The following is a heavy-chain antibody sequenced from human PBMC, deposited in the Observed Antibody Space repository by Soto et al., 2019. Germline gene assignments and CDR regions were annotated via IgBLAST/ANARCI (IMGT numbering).Heavy chain of an antibody. CDR1: GASISINSFY. Sequence: QLHESGPGLVKPSETLSLTCTVSGASISINSFYWGWIRQPPGKGLEWIGNIYHTGGTHYNPSLASRVTISIDTSRSQFYLKLTSVTAADAAVYYCARLPNYGSGSEPFDYWGQGTPVAVSS. D-gene: IGHD3-10*01. V-gene: IGHV4-39*01. J-gene: IGHJ4*02. CDR2: IYHTGGT. CDR3: ARLPNYGSGSEPFDY.